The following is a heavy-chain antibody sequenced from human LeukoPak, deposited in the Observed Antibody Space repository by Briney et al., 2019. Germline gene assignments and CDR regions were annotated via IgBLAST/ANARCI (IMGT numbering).Heavy chain of an antibody. CDR2: IYYSGST. J-gene: IGHJ4*02. CDR1: GGSISSGGYF. V-gene: IGHV4-31*03. CDR3: ARGLTTEDY. Sequence: PSETLSLTCTVSGGSISSGGYFWSWIRQHPGKGLEWIGYIYYSGSTYYHPSLKSRVTISMDASKNQFSLRLSSVTAADTAVYYCARGLTTEDYWGQGTLVTVSS. D-gene: IGHD4/OR15-4a*01.